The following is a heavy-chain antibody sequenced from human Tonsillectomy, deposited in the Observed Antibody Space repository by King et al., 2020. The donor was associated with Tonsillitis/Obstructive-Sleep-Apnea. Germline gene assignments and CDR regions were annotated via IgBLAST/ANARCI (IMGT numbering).Heavy chain of an antibody. D-gene: IGHD2-15*01. V-gene: IGHV4-34*01. CDR2: INHSGNT. CDR1: GGSFSGYY. Sequence: AQLQQWGAGLLKPSETLSLTCAVYGGSFSGYYWSWIRQPPGKGLEWIGDINHSGNTNYNPSLKSRVTISVDTSKNQFSLKLTSVTAADTAVYYCARAPYCSGGKCFDEAFDIWGQGTMVTVSS. CDR3: ARAPYCSGGKCFDEAFDI. J-gene: IGHJ3*02.